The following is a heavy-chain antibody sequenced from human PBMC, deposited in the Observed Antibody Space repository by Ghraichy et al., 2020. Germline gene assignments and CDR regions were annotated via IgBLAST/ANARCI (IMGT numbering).Heavy chain of an antibody. CDR3: AHTLGEYSSSSEGYFFDY. CDR1: GFSLSISGVA. D-gene: IGHD6-6*01. J-gene: IGHJ4*02. Sequence: SGPTLVKPTQTLTLTCTFSGFSLSISGVAVGWIRQPPGKALEWLAVIYWDGAKRYSPSLKSRLTITKDTSKSQVVLTMTNMDPVDTATYYCAHTLGEYSSSSEGYFFDYWGQGTLVTVSS. V-gene: IGHV2-5*02. CDR2: IYWDGAK.